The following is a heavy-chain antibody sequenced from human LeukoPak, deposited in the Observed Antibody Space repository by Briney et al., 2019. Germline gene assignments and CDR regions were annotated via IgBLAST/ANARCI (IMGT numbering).Heavy chain of an antibody. J-gene: IGHJ4*02. V-gene: IGHV3-74*01. D-gene: IGHD3-22*01. CDR3: ARDDSSGYYYFDY. Sequence: GGSLRLSCAASGFTFTNYWVHWVRQAPGKGLVWVSRINSDESSTSYADSVKGRFTISRDNAKNSLYLQMNSLRAEDTAVYYCARDDSSGYYYFDYWGQGTLVTVSS. CDR2: INSDESST. CDR1: GFTFTNYW.